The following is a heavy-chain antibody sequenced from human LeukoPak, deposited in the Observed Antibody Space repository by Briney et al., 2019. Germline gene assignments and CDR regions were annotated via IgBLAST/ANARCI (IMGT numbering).Heavy chain of an antibody. CDR1: GYTFTGYY. CDR3: TRDSGSSGFPFDY. D-gene: IGHD6-19*01. CDR2: INPNSGGT. J-gene: IGHJ4*02. Sequence: ASVKVSCKASGYTFTGYYMHWVRQAPGQGLEWMGWINPNSGGTSYAQKFQGRVTMTKDTSTSTASMELSRLRSDDTAVYYCTRDSGSSGFPFDYWGQGTLVTVSS. V-gene: IGHV1-2*02.